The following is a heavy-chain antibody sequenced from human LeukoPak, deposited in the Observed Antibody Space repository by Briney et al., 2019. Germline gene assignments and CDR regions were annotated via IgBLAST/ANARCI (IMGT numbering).Heavy chain of an antibody. D-gene: IGHD1-7*01. Sequence: GGSLRLSCAASGFIFSSYGMHWVRQAPDKGLEWAAVISYDGTDKDYADSVKGRFTISRDNSNNTLYLRMHSVRAEDTAVYYCAKDRNFEGGTTAGYFHLWGQGTLVTVSS. J-gene: IGHJ1*01. CDR1: GFIFSSYG. CDR2: ISYDGTDK. CDR3: AKDRNFEGGTTAGYFHL. V-gene: IGHV3-30*18.